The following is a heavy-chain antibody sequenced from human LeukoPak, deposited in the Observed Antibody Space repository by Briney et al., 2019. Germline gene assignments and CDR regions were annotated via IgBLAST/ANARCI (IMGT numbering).Heavy chain of an antibody. CDR3: ARDPGPYCTTTSCYVDY. J-gene: IGHJ4*02. Sequence: SETLSLTCTVSGASISSYYWSWIRQPPAKGLEWIGGIYYRGYTNYTRSLTTRVTLSIDTSKNQFSLKVSSVTAADTAVYYCARDPGPYCTTTSCYVDYWGRGTLVTVSS. D-gene: IGHD2-2*01. V-gene: IGHV4-59*01. CDR1: GASISSYY. CDR2: IYYRGYT.